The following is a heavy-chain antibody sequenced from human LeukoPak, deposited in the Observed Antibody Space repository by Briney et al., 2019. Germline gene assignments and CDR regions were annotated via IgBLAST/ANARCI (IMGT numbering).Heavy chain of an antibody. J-gene: IGHJ6*03. CDR2: ISSSSSYI. CDR1: GFTFSSYS. Sequence: GGSLRLSCAASGFTFSSYSMNWVRQAPGKGLEWVSSISSSSSYIYYADSVKGRFTISRDNAKKSLYLQMNSLRAEDTAVYYCAKTTVTPPYYMDVWGKGTTVTVSS. CDR3: AKTTVTPPYYMDV. D-gene: IGHD4-11*01. V-gene: IGHV3-21*01.